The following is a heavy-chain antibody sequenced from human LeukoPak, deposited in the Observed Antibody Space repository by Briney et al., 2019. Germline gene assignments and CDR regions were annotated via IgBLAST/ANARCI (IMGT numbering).Heavy chain of an antibody. CDR1: GFTFSSYS. D-gene: IGHD5-24*01. Sequence: KPGESLRLSCAASGFTFSSYSMNWVRQAPGKGLEWVSSSSSSSSYIYYADSVKGRFTISRDNAKNSLYLQMNSLRAEDTAVYYCARDRRDGYKIPPPSDYWGQGTLVT. CDR2: SSSSSSYI. J-gene: IGHJ4*02. V-gene: IGHV3-21*01. CDR3: ARDRRDGYKIPPPSDY.